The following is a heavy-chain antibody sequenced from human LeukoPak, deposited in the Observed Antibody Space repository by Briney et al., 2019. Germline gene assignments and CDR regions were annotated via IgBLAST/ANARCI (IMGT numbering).Heavy chain of an antibody. V-gene: IGHV4-61*01. D-gene: IGHD4-17*01. CDR3: AREVMDYGANWFDP. CDR1: GGSVSSGSYY. Sequence: SETLSLTCTVSGGSVSSGSYYWSWIRQPPGKGLEWIGYIYYSGSTNYNPSLKSRVTISVDTSKNQFSLKLSSVTAADTAVYYCAREVMDYGANWFDPWGQGTLVTVSS. CDR2: IYYSGST. J-gene: IGHJ5*02.